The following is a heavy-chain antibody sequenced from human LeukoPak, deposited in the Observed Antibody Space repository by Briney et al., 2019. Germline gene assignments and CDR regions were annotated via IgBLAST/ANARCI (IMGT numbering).Heavy chain of an antibody. D-gene: IGHD4-11*01. J-gene: IGHJ2*01. Sequence: SETLSLTCTVSGGSISSYYWSWIRQPPGKGLEWIGYIYYSGSTNYNPSLKSRVTISVDTSKNQFSLKLSSVTAADTAVYYCVINTTPGSRYFDLWGRGTLVTVSS. CDR2: IYYSGST. CDR1: GGSISSYY. CDR3: VINTTPGSRYFDL. V-gene: IGHV4-59*01.